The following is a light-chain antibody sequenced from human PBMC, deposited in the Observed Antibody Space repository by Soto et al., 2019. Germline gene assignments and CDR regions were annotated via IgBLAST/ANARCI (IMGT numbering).Light chain of an antibody. Sequence: QSALTQPPSVSGAPGQRVTISCTGSSSNIGSTYDVQWYQQLPGTAPKLLIHGNTNRPSGVPDRFSGSKSGNTASLTITGLQAEDEADYYCSSFTGTSYVFGTGTKVTVL. J-gene: IGLJ1*01. V-gene: IGLV1-40*01. CDR3: SSFTGTSYV. CDR1: SSNIGSTYD. CDR2: GNT.